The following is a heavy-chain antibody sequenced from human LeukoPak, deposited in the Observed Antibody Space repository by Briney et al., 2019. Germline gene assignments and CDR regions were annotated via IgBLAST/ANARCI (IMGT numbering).Heavy chain of an antibody. J-gene: IGHJ5*02. Sequence: SETLSLTCTVYGGSFSGYYWSWIRQPPGKGLEWIGEINHSGSTNYDPSLKSRVTISVDTSKNQFSLKLSSVTAADTAVYYCARDWNYFWFDAWGQGTLVTVSS. CDR1: GGSFSGYY. CDR3: ARDWNYFWFDA. D-gene: IGHD1-7*01. CDR2: INHSGST. V-gene: IGHV4-34*01.